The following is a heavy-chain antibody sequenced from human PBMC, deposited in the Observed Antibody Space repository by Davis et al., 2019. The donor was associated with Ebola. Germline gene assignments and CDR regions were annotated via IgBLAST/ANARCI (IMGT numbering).Heavy chain of an antibody. V-gene: IGHV3-23*01. CDR1: GFTFSNYA. J-gene: IGHJ4*02. D-gene: IGHD1-26*01. CDR3: ANQWELVAYFDY. Sequence: GESLKISCVASGFTFSNYAMSWVLQAPGKGLEWVSTITGRGGSTYYADSVKGRFTISRDNSKNTLFLQMSTLGVEDTAVYYCANQWELVAYFDYWGQGTLVTVSS. CDR2: ITGRGGST.